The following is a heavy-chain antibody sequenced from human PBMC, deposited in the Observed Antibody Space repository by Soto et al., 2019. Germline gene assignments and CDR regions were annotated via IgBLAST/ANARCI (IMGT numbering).Heavy chain of an antibody. V-gene: IGHV3-23*01. CDR2: ILGDGSRT. CDR1: GLTLSTYA. CDR3: ATRPQFDF. Sequence: PGGSLRLSCAASGLTLSTYAMSWVRQGPGEGLEWVSSILGDGSRTYYADSVKGRFTISRDNSKNTIYLQMNSLRVEDTALYYCATRPQFDFWGQGTLVTVSS. J-gene: IGHJ4*02.